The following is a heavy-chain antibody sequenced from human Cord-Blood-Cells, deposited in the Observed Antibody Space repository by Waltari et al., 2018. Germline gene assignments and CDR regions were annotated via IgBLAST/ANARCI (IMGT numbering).Heavy chain of an antibody. CDR3: ASNRLYYYYGMDV. CDR2: INHSGST. V-gene: IGHV4-34*01. D-gene: IGHD6-25*01. CDR1: GGSFSGYY. Sequence: QVQLQQWGAGLLKPSETLSLTCAVYGGSFSGYYWSWIRQPPGKGLEWIGEINHSGSTNYNPSLKSRVTISVDTSKNQFSLKRSSVTAADTAVYYCASNRLYYYYGMDVWGQGTTVTVSS. J-gene: IGHJ6*02.